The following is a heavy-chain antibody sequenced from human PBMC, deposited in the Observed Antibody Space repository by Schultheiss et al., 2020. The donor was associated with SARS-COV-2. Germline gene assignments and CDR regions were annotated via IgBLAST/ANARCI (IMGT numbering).Heavy chain of an antibody. CDR3: ARGGPVVVITAIIDAFDI. Sequence: ASVKVSYKASGYTFTGYYMHWVRQAPGQGLEWMGWINPNSGGTSYAQNFQGRLTMTRDTSISTAYMELSRLRSDDTAIYYCARGGPVVVITAIIDAFDIWGQGTMVTVSS. CDR1: GYTFTGYY. J-gene: IGHJ3*02. CDR2: INPNSGGT. V-gene: IGHV1-2*02. D-gene: IGHD3-22*01.